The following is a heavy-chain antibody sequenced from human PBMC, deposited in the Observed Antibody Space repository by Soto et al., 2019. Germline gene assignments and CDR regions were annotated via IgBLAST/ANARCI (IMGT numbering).Heavy chain of an antibody. CDR3: AMSVGVAGSSGYHFDY. CDR1: GYTFTNYY. CDR2: INPSGGST. Sequence: ASVKVSCKASGYTFTNYYMHWVRQAPGQGLEWMGIINPSGGSTTYAQMLQGRVTMTSDTSTSTVYMELTSLRSEDTAVYYCAMSVGVAGSSGYHFDYWGQGSLVAVAS. J-gene: IGHJ4*02. D-gene: IGHD6-13*01. V-gene: IGHV1-46*01.